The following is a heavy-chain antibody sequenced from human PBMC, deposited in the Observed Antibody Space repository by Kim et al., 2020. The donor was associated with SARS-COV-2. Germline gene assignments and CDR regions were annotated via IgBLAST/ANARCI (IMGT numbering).Heavy chain of an antibody. CDR2: ISYDGSNK. V-gene: IGHV3-30*04. J-gene: IGHJ4*02. Sequence: GGSLRLSCAASGFTFSSYAMHWVRQAPGKGLEWVAVISYDGSNKYYADSVKGRFTISRDNSKNTLYLQMNSLRAEDTAVYYCARVVRLYDIWVDYWGQGTLVTVSS. CDR3: ARVVRLYDIWVDY. D-gene: IGHD3-9*01. CDR1: GFTFSSYA.